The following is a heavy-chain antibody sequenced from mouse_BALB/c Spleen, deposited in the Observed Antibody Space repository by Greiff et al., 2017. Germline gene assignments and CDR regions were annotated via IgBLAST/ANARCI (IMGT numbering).Heavy chain of an antibody. V-gene: IGHV14-3*02. J-gene: IGHJ2*01. CDR3: ARWGTGSYYFDY. CDR2: IDPANGNT. CDR1: GFNIKDTY. Sequence: EVQLQQSGAELVKPGASVKLSCTASGFNIKDTYMHWVKQRPEQGLEWIGRIDPANGNTKYDPKFQGKATITADTSSNTAYLQLSSLTSEDTAVYYCARWGTGSYYFDYWGQGTTLTVSS. D-gene: IGHD4-1*01.